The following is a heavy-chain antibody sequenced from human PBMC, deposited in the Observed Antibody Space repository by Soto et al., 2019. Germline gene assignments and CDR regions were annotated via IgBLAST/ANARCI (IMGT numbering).Heavy chain of an antibody. CDR2: INHSGST. CDR1: GGSFSGYY. CDR3: ARGKFQYSSGGARQNGFDP. V-gene: IGHV4-34*01. J-gene: IGHJ5*02. Sequence: PSETLSLTCAVYGGSFSGYYWSWIRQPPGKGLEWIGEINHSGSTNYNPSLKSRVTISVDTSKNQFSLKVSSVTAEDTAVYYCARGKFQYSSGGARQNGFDPGGQGPLVTVSS. D-gene: IGHD6-19*01.